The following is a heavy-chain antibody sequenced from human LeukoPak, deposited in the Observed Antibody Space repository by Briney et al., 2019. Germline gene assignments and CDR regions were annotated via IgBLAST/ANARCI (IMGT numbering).Heavy chain of an antibody. CDR2: IYWDDDK. V-gene: IGHV2-5*02. CDR1: GFSLSTSGVG. D-gene: IGHD3-10*01. J-gene: IGHJ3*02. CDR3: ARIWFGELFGGAFDI. Sequence: SGPTLVKPTQTLTLTCTFSGFSLSTSGVGVGWIRQPPGKALECLALIYWDDDKRYSPSLKSRLTITKDTSKNQVVLTMTNMDPVDTSTYYCARIWFGELFGGAFDIWGQGTMVTVSS.